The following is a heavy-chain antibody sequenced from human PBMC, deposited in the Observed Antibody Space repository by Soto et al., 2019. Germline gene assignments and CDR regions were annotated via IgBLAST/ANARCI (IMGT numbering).Heavy chain of an antibody. CDR2: IYYTGST. CDR3: ARGSGSLVRGILAP. CDR1: GDSIDSGDHS. V-gene: IGHV4-30-4*01. J-gene: IGHJ5*02. Sequence: QVQLQESGPGLLRPSQTLSLTCTVSGDSIDSGDHSWSWIRQAPGKGREWIGYIYYTGSTYSSPSLRDRGSISVDTSKNRFSLNLASVSAADTAVDYCARGSGSLVRGILAPWGQGTLVTVSS. D-gene: IGHD3-10*01.